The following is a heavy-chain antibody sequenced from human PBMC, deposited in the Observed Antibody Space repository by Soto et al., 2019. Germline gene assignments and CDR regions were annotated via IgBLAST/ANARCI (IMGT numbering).Heavy chain of an antibody. D-gene: IGHD2-15*01. Sequence: GGSLRLSCAASGFTCSRYAMSWVRQAPGKGLEWVSAISGSGGSTYYADSVKGRFTISRDNSKNTLYLQMNSLRAEDTAVYYCATLVVVAATPLRTGSYYFDYWGQGTLVTVSS. CDR1: GFTCSRYA. J-gene: IGHJ4*02. CDR2: ISGSGGST. CDR3: ATLVVVAATPLRTGSYYFDY. V-gene: IGHV3-23*01.